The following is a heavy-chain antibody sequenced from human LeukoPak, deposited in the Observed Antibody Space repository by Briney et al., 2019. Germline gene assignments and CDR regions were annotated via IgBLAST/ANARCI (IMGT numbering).Heavy chain of an antibody. V-gene: IGHV4-31*03. J-gene: IGHJ3*02. D-gene: IGHD3-22*01. CDR1: GGSISSGGYY. Sequence: SETLSLTCTVSGGSISSGGYYWSRIRQHPGKGLEWIGYIYYSGSTYYNPSLKSRVTISVDTSKNQFSLKLSSVTAADTAVYYCARADYYDSSGRSQAFDIWGQGTMVTVSS. CDR2: IYYSGST. CDR3: ARADYYDSSGRSQAFDI.